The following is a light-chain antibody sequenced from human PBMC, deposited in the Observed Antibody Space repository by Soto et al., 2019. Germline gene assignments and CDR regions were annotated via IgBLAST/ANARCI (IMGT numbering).Light chain of an antibody. J-gene: IGLJ1*01. CDR1: SSDVGGYNY. CDR2: DVS. CDR3: SSYTSSSTLYV. V-gene: IGLV2-14*01. Sequence: QSVLTQAASVSRSPGQSIPLSCTGTSSDVGGYNYVSWYQQHPGKAPKLMIYDVSYRPSGVSNRFSGSKSGNTASLTISGLQAEDEADYYCSSYTSSSTLYVFGTGTKVTVL.